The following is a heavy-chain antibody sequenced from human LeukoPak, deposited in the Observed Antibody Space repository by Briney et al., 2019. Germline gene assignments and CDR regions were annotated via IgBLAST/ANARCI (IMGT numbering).Heavy chain of an antibody. CDR3: VRRPSASYDY. V-gene: IGHV1-2*02. D-gene: IGHD3-3*01. Sequence: ASVKVSCKSAGYTFIGHYMHWVRQAPGQGLEWMGWINPNSGGTNYAQKFQGRVTMTRDTAISTAYMELSSLRSDDTAVYYCVRRPSASYDYWGQGTLVTVSS. CDR1: GYTFIGHY. J-gene: IGHJ4*02. CDR2: INPNSGGT.